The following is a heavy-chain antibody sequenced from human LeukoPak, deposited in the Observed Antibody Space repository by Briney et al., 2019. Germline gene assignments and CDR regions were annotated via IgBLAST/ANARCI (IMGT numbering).Heavy chain of an antibody. CDR1: GYSFTSYW. CDR3: ARRPASVGGGFDP. J-gene: IGHJ5*02. CDR2: IYPGDSDT. V-gene: IGHV5-51*01. Sequence: GESLKISCKGSGYSFTSYWIGWVRQMPGKGLECMGIIYPGDSDTRYSPSFQGQVTTSADKSISTAYLQWSSLRASDTAIYYCARRPASVGGGFDPWGQGTLVTVSS. D-gene: IGHD6-13*01.